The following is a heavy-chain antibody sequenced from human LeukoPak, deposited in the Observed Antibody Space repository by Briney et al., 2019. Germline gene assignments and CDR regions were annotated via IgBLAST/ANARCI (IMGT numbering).Heavy chain of an antibody. J-gene: IGHJ4*02. Sequence: PGGSLRLSCAASGFTFSSYAMHWVRQAPGKGLEWVAVISYDGSNKYYADSVKGRFTISRDNSKNTLYLQMNSLRAEDTAVYYCRGELPNFDYWDQGTLVTVSS. V-gene: IGHV3-30-3*01. CDR2: ISYDGSNK. D-gene: IGHD1-26*01. CDR1: GFTFSSYA. CDR3: RGELPNFDY.